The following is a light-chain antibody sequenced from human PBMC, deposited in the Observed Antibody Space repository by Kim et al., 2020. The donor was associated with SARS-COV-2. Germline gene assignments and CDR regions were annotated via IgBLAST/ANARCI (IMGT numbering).Light chain of an antibody. CDR1: SGRIASNY. Sequence: GQTITISCTGSSGRIASNYVQWYQLRPGSAPTTVLYEDNQRPSGVPDRFSGSIDSSSNSASLTISGLKTEDEADYYWQSYDISNQVFGGGTKLTVL. J-gene: IGLJ3*02. CDR2: EDN. V-gene: IGLV6-57*02. CDR3: QSYDISNQV.